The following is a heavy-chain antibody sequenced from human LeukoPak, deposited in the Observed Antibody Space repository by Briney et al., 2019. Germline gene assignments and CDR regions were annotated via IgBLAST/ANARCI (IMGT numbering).Heavy chain of an antibody. J-gene: IGHJ4*02. D-gene: IGHD1/OR15-1a*01. V-gene: IGHV4-4*02. Sequence: PSETLSLTCVVSGGSISSSNWWSWVRQPPGKGLEWIGEMYHSGSTNYNPSLKSRVTISVDKSNNQFPLKLSSVTAADTAVYYCVTRGTASRLLDSWGQGTLVTVSS. CDR3: VTRGTASRLLDS. CDR2: MYHSGST. CDR1: GGSISSSNW.